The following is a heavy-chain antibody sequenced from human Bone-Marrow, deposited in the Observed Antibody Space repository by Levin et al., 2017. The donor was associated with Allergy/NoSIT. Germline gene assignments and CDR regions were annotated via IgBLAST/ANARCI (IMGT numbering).Heavy chain of an antibody. J-gene: IGHJ6*02. CDR2: VAWDGGK. D-gene: IGHD3-10*01. CDR3: ARTTTMVRGVIRGKYYGMDV. V-gene: IGHV2-70*13. CDR1: GFSLRTNGMC. Sequence: SGPTLVKPTQTLTLTCTFSGFSLRTNGMCVSWIRQPPGKAPEWLALVAWDGGKYYSTSLKTRLTISKDTPKNQVVLTITNMDPVDTGTYYCARTTTMVRGVIRGKYYGMDVWGPGTTVTVSS.